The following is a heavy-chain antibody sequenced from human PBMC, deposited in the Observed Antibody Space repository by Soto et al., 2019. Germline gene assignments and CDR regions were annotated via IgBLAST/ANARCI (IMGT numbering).Heavy chain of an antibody. CDR2: INPILSMS. CDR3: ASSYGSGYRAFDY. Sequence: QVQLVQSGAEVKKPGSSVSVSCKASGDTFTFYSINWVRQAPGLGLEWMGRINPILSMSNYAQRFQGRVTMTADKSTSTDYMELSSLRSEDTAMYYCASSYGSGYRAFDYWGQGALVTVYS. CDR1: GDTFTFYS. D-gene: IGHD3-10*01. V-gene: IGHV1-69*02. J-gene: IGHJ4*02.